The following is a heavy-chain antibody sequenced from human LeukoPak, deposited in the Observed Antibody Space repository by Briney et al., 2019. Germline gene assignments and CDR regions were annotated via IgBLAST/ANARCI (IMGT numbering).Heavy chain of an antibody. V-gene: IGHV4-34*01. Sequence: SETLSLTCAVYGGSFSGYYWSWIRQPPGKGLEWIGEINHSGSTNYNPSLKSRVTISVDTSKNQFSLKLSSVPAADTAVYYCARGGTTVVTPPSFCWYFDLWGRGTLVTVSS. D-gene: IGHD4-23*01. J-gene: IGHJ2*01. CDR2: INHSGST. CDR3: ARGGTTVVTPPSFCWYFDL. CDR1: GGSFSGYY.